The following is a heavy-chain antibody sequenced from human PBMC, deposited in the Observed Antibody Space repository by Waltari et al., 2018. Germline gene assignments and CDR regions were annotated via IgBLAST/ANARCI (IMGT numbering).Heavy chain of an antibody. CDR2: IIPIFGTV. V-gene: IGHV1-69*08. Sequence: QVQLVQSGAEVKKPGSSVKVSCKDSGGSFSSHAISWVRQAPGQGLEWMGRIIPIFGTVNYTQKVQGRVTITADKSTSTVYMELSSLRFEDTAVYYCARVLGGGFYDSSGYYFDYWGQGTLVTVSS. J-gene: IGHJ4*02. CDR3: ARVLGGGFYDSSGYYFDY. D-gene: IGHD3-22*01. CDR1: GGSFSSHA.